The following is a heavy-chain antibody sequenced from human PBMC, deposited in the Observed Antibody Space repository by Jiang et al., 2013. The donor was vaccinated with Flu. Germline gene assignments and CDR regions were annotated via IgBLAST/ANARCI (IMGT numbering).Heavy chain of an antibody. Sequence: LLKPSETLSLTCTVSGGSISSYYWSWIRQPPGKGLEWIGYIYYSGSTNYNPSLKSRVTISVDTSKNQFSLKLSSVTAADTAVYYCAREYSYGRVGMDVWGQGTTVTVSS. V-gene: IGHV4-59*01. D-gene: IGHD5-18*01. CDR3: AREYSYGRVGMDV. CDR2: IYYSGST. J-gene: IGHJ6*02. CDR1: GGSISSYY.